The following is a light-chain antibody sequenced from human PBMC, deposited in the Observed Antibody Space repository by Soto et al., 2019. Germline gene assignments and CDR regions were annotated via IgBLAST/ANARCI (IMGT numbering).Light chain of an antibody. V-gene: IGLV2-8*01. CDR3: SSYAGNSNYV. J-gene: IGLJ1*01. CDR2: DVT. CDR1: SSDVGAYKF. Sequence: QSVVTQPPCASLSPGQSVTISCTGTSSDVGAYKFVSWYQQNPGKAPKLIIYDVTKRPTGVPDRFSGSKSGNTASLTVSGLQAEDEADYYCSSYAGNSNYVFGSGTKVTVL.